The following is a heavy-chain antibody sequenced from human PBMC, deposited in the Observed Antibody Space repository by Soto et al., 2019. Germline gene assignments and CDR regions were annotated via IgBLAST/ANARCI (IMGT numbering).Heavy chain of an antibody. CDR1: GFSLRNSGGG. D-gene: IGHD6-19*01. CDR2: LYWDDDN. J-gene: IGHJ4*02. V-gene: IGHV2-5*02. CDR3: AHGSGWLSDY. Sequence: QITLKESGPTLVKPTQTLTLTCTFSGFSLRNSGGGVGWIRQPPGKALEWLALLYWDDDNRYNPSLRSRLTLTKDTSKNQVVLTMTIMDPVDTATYYCAHGSGWLSDYWGQGTLVTVSS.